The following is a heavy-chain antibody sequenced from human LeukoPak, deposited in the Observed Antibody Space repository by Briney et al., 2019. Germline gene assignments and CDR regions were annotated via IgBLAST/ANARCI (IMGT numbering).Heavy chain of an antibody. J-gene: IGHJ4*02. Sequence: PGGSLRLSCAASGFTFSSYGMHWVRQAPGKGLEWVAVIWYDGSNKYYADSVKGRFTISRDNSKNTLYLQINSLRAEDTAVYYCARDEYSSSWYDYWGQGTLVTVSS. CDR3: ARDEYSSSWYDY. CDR2: IWYDGSNK. CDR1: GFTFSSYG. V-gene: IGHV3-33*01. D-gene: IGHD6-13*01.